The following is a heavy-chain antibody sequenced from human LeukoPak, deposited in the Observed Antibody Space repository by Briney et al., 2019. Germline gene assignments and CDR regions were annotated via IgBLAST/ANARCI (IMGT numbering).Heavy chain of an antibody. CDR2: INPHSGGT. V-gene: IGHV1-2*02. CDR1: GYTFTGYY. Sequence: ASVKVSCKDSGYTFTGYYIQWVRHAPGQRLEWMGWINPHSGGTNYAQEFQGRVTMTRDTSISTAYMELSSLRPDDTAVYSCARGVTARGFYYYMDIWGNGTTVTISS. D-gene: IGHD2-21*02. J-gene: IGHJ6*03. CDR3: ARGVTARGFYYYMDI.